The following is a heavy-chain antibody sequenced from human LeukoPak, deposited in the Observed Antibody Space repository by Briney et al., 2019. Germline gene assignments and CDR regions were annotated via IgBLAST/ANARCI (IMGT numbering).Heavy chain of an antibody. V-gene: IGHV4-34*01. J-gene: IGHJ4*02. CDR2: INHSGST. D-gene: IGHD5-18*01. CDR1: GGSFSGYY. CDR3: ARGRIQLWSFDY. Sequence: PSETLSLTCAVYGGSFSGYYWSWIRQPPGKGLEWIGEINHSGSTNYNPSLKSRVTISVDTSKNQFSLKLSSVTAADTAVYYCARGRIQLWSFDYWGQGTLVTVSS.